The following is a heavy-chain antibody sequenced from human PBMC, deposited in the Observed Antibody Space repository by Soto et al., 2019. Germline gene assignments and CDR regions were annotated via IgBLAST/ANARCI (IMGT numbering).Heavy chain of an antibody. V-gene: IGHV2-5*02. J-gene: IGHJ5*02. Sequence: SGPTLVNPTQTLTLTCTFSGFSLSTSGVGVGWIRQPPGKALEWLALIYWDDDKRYSPSLKSRLTITKDTSKNQVVLTMTNMDPVDTATYYCAHSLIGYYYDSSGSNWFDPWGQGTLVTVS. CDR2: IYWDDDK. CDR3: AHSLIGYYYDSSGSNWFDP. D-gene: IGHD3-22*01. CDR1: GFSLSTSGVG.